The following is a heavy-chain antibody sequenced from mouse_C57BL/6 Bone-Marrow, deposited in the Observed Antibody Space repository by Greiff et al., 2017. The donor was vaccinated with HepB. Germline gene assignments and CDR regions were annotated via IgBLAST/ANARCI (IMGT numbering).Heavy chain of an antibody. Sequence: EVMLVESGGGLVKPGGSLKLSCAASGFTFSSYAMSWVRQTPEKRLEWVATISCGGSSTYYPDNVKGRFTSTRDNAKNNLYLQMSHLKAEDTAMYYCASTVVGYFDFWGTGTTVTVSA. CDR3: ASTVVGYFDF. CDR2: ISCGGSST. J-gene: IGHJ1*03. CDR1: GFTFSSYA. V-gene: IGHV5-4*03. D-gene: IGHD1-1*01.